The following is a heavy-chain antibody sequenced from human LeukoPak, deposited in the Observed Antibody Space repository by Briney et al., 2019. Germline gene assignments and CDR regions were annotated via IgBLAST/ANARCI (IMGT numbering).Heavy chain of an antibody. CDR2: ISGSGGGT. CDR1: GFTFSFGSYA. D-gene: IGHD3/OR15-3a*01. Sequence: TGGSLRLSCAASGFTFSFGSYAMTWVRQAPGKGLEWVSAISGSGGGTYYADSAKGRFTISRDNSKNTLYLQMDSLRAEDTAVYYCAKRTGQLGWFDPWGQGTLVTVSS. J-gene: IGHJ5*02. CDR3: AKRTGQLGWFDP. V-gene: IGHV3-23*01.